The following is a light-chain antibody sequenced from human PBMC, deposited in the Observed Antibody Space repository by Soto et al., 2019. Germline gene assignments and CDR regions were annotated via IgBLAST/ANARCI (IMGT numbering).Light chain of an antibody. Sequence: QSALTQPASVSGSPGQSITISCTGTSSDVGGYNYVSWYQQHPGKAPKLMIYEVSNRPSGVSNRFSGSKSGNTASLTISGLQAEDEADYYSSSYTSSSTLELGGGTKLTVL. CDR3: SSYTSSSTLE. J-gene: IGLJ2*01. V-gene: IGLV2-14*01. CDR2: EVS. CDR1: SSDVGGYNY.